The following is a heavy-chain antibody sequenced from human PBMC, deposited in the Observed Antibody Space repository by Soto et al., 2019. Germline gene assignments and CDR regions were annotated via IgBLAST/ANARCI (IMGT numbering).Heavy chain of an antibody. CDR3: ARSYDFWSGYSYYYYGMDV. J-gene: IGHJ6*02. V-gene: IGHV4-61*08. D-gene: IGHD3-3*01. CDR1: GGSISSGGYY. Sequence: SETLSLTCTVSGGSISSGGYYWSWIRQHPGKGLEWIGYIYYSGSTNYNPSLKSRVTISVDTSKNQFSLKLSSVTAADTAVYYCARSYDFWSGYSYYYYGMDVWGQGTTVTVSS. CDR2: IYYSGST.